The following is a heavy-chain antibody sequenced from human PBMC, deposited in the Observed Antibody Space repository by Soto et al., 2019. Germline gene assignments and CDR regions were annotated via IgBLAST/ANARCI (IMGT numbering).Heavy chain of an antibody. J-gene: IGHJ4*02. CDR2: IYYNGNT. CDR3: ARQTGVFGHYFDY. Sequence: QLRLQEAGPGLVKPSETLSLTCTVSGGSISSSSYYWGWIRQPPGKGPEWIGAIYYNGNTYYNPSLKSRVTMSVDTSKNQFSLKPSSATAADTAMYYCARQTGVFGHYFDYWGQGTLVTVSS. V-gene: IGHV4-39*01. CDR1: GGSISSSSYY. D-gene: IGHD3-16*01.